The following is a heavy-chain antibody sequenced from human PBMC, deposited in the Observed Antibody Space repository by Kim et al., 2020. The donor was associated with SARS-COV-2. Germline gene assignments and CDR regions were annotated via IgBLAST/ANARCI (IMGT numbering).Heavy chain of an antibody. CDR3: ARGRGTIFGVLITPYFDY. J-gene: IGHJ4*02. Sequence: VKGRFTISRDNSKNTPYLHMNSLRAADTAVYYCARGRGTIFGVLITPYFDYWGQGTLVTVSS. D-gene: IGHD3-3*01. V-gene: IGHV3-66*01.